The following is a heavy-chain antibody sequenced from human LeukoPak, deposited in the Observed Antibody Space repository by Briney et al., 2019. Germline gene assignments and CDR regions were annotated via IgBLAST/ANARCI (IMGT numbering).Heavy chain of an antibody. Sequence: SETLSLTCTVSGGSISSGGYYWSWIRQHPGKGLEWIGYIYYSGSTYYNPSLKSRVTISVDRSKNQFSLKLSSVTAADTAVYYCARTEYCSSTSCYEGGWFDPWGQGTLVTVSS. V-gene: IGHV4-31*03. J-gene: IGHJ5*02. D-gene: IGHD2-2*01. CDR3: ARTEYCSSTSCYEGGWFDP. CDR2: IYYSGST. CDR1: GGSISSGGYY.